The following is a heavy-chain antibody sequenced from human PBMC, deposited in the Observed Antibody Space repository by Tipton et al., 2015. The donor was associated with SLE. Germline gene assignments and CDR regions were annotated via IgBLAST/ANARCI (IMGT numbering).Heavy chain of an antibody. Sequence: QLVQSGTEVKKPGASVKVSCKASGYTFTSYGISWVRQAPGQGLEWMGWISANNGNTNYAQKLQGRVTMTTDTSTSTAYMELRSLRSDDTAVYYCAREFTYDFWSGHDYWGQGTLVTVSS. V-gene: IGHV1-18*01. CDR2: ISANNGNT. CDR1: GYTFTSYG. J-gene: IGHJ4*02. D-gene: IGHD3-3*01. CDR3: AREFTYDFWSGHDY.